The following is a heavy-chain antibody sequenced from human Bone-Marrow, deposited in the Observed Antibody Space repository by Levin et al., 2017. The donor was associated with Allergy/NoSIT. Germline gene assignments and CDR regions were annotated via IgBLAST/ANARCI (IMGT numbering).Heavy chain of an antibody. CDR3: ARLDGSGSYYNGMGY. CDR1: GYSFTNYW. J-gene: IGHJ4*02. V-gene: IGHV5-51*01. Sequence: GESLKISCKGSGYSFTNYWIGWVRQMPGKGLEWMGIIHPGDSDTRYSPSFQGQVTFPVDKSISPAYLQRGSLKASGTGMCYCARLDGSGSYYNGMGYWGQGTLVTVSS. D-gene: IGHD3-10*01. CDR2: IHPGDSDT.